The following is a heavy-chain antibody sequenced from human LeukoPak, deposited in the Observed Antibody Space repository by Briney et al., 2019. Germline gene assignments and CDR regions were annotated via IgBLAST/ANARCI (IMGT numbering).Heavy chain of an antibody. CDR2: ILYDGSNE. J-gene: IGHJ4*02. Sequence: HPGGSLRLPCAASGFTFSTYAMHWVRQAPGKGLEWVAVILYDGSNEHYTDSVRGRFTISRDNPKNTLWLQMNSLTADDTAVYYCARGEFSGLDYWGQGTLVTVSS. V-gene: IGHV3-30-3*01. CDR1: GFTFSTYA. D-gene: IGHD5-12*01. CDR3: ARGEFSGLDY.